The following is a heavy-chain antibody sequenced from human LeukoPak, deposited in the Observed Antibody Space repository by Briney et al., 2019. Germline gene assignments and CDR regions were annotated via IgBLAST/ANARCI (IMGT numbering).Heavy chain of an antibody. J-gene: IGHJ6*03. V-gene: IGHV3-11*01. CDR2: ISSSGSTI. CDR3: AKDLTSGKIRGFYYYMDV. D-gene: IGHD3-10*01. Sequence: PGGSLRLSCAASGFTFSDYYMSWIRQAPGKGLEWVSYISSSGSTIYYADSVQGRFTISRDNAKNSLYLQMNSLRAEDTAVYYCAKDLTSGKIRGFYYYMDVWGKGTTVTVSS. CDR1: GFTFSDYY.